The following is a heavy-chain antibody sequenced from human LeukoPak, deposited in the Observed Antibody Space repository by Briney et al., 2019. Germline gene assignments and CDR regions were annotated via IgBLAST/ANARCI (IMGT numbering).Heavy chain of an antibody. Sequence: PSETLSLTCTVSGVSISSYYWSWIRQPPGKGLEWIGYIYYSGITNYNYSLKSRVTISVDTSENRFSLKLSSVTAADTAVYYCARGSRELLSPENAFDIWGQGTMVTVSS. CDR1: GVSISSYY. CDR2: IYYSGIT. D-gene: IGHD3-10*01. J-gene: IGHJ3*02. CDR3: ARGSRELLSPENAFDI. V-gene: IGHV4-59*08.